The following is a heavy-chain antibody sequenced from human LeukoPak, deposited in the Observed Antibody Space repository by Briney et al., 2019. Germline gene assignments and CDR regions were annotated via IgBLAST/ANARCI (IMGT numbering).Heavy chain of an antibody. D-gene: IGHD3-16*02. CDR2: INHSGST. CDR3: ARTPLGYDYVWGSYRPGTKYFDY. V-gene: IGHV4-34*01. J-gene: IGHJ4*02. Sequence: PSETLSLTCAVYGGSFSGYYWSWIRQPPGKGLEWIGEINHSGSTNYNPSLKSRVTISVDTSKNQFSLKLSSVTAPASSVDFCARTPLGYDYVWGSYRPGTKYFDYWGQGTLVTVSP. CDR1: GGSFSGYY.